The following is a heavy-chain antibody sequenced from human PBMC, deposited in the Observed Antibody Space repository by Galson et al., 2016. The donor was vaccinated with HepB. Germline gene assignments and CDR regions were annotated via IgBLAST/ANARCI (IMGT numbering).Heavy chain of an antibody. CDR3: AKGYGLWDY. V-gene: IGHV3-23*01. CDR2: LSGSGAGT. D-gene: IGHD5-18*01. J-gene: IGHJ4*02. Sequence: SLRLSCAASGFTFSTYAMSWVRQAPGKGLEWISALSGSGAGTYYDGSVKGRFTISRDNSKNTLYLQMNSLRAEDTAVYYCAKGYGLWDYWGQGTLVTVSS. CDR1: GFTFSTYA.